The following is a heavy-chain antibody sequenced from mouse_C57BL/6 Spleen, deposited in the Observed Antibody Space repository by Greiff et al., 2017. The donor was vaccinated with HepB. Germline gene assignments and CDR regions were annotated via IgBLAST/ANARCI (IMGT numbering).Heavy chain of an antibody. J-gene: IGHJ1*03. V-gene: IGHV5-2*03. CDR3: ARHAGLRRGDWYFDV. Sequence: EVKLVESGGGLVQPGESLKLSCESNEYEFPSHDMSWVRKTPEKRLELVAAINSDGGSTYYPDTMERRFIISRDNTKKTLYLQMSSLRSEDTALYYCARHAGLRRGDWYFDVWGTGTTVTVSS. CDR2: INSDGGST. CDR1: EYEFPSHD. D-gene: IGHD2-4*01.